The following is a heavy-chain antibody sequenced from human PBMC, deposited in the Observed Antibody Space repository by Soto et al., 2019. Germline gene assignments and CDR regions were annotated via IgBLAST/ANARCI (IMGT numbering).Heavy chain of an antibody. CDR2: ISGYNGDT. Sequence: QGQLVQSGPEAKKPGASVKVSCKASGYTFSRYGISWVRQAPGQGLEWMGWISGYNGDTKYAQKVQGRVTMTIDTSTSTAYMELRSLTSDDTAIYYCAKKGQPPYYYYGMDVWGQGTTVTVSS. CDR1: GYTFSRYG. CDR3: AKKGQPPYYYYGMDV. V-gene: IGHV1-18*01. J-gene: IGHJ6*02.